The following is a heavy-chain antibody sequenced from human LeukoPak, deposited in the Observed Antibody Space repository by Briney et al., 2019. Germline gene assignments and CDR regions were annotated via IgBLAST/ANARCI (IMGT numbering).Heavy chain of an antibody. D-gene: IGHD2-15*01. CDR2: INHSGST. V-gene: IGHV4-34*01. CDR1: GGSFSGYY. J-gene: IGHJ4*02. CDR3: AIPSRYCSGGSCRYFDY. Sequence: PSETQSLTCAVYGGSFSGYYWSWIRQPPGKGLEWIGEINHSGSTNYNPSLKSRVTISVDTSKNQFSLKLSSVTAADTAVYYCAIPSRYCSGGSCRYFDYWGQGTLVTVSS.